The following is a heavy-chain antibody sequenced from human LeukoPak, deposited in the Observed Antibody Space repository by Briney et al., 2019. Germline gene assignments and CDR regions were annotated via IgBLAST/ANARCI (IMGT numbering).Heavy chain of an antibody. V-gene: IGHV3-23*01. J-gene: IGHJ3*02. CDR3: AKDRVYASGSRDAFDI. CDR1: GFTFSIYA. D-gene: IGHD3-10*01. CDR2: ITGSGSSA. Sequence: GGSLRLSCAASGFTFSIYAMSWVRQAPGKGLEWVSGITGSGSSAYYADSVKGRFTISRDNSKNTLSLQMNSLRAEDTAVYYCAKDRVYASGSRDAFDIWGQGTMVTVSS.